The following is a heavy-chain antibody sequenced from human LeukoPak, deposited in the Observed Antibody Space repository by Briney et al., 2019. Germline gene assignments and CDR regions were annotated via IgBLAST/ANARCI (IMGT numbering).Heavy chain of an antibody. Sequence: PSETLSLTCAVYGGSFSGYYWSWIRQPPGKGLEWIGEINHSGSTNYNPSFKSRVTISVDTSKNQFSLKLSSVTAADTAVYYCARGRFGNWFDPWGQGTLVTVSS. CDR2: INHSGST. J-gene: IGHJ5*02. V-gene: IGHV4-34*01. CDR1: GGSFSGYY. CDR3: ARGRFGNWFDP. D-gene: IGHD3-10*01.